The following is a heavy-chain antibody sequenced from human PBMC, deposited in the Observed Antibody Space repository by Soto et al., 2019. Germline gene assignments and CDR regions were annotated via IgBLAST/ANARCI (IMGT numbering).Heavy chain of an antibody. CDR1: GFTFSSYG. CDR3: AKILSRNYYDSSGYHHHYFDY. CDR2: ISYDGSNK. D-gene: IGHD3-22*01. Sequence: QVQLVESGGGVVQPGRSLRLSCAASGFTFSSYGMHWVRQAPGKGLEWVAVISYDGSNKYYADSVKGRFTISRDNSKNTLYLQMNSLRAEDTAVYYCAKILSRNYYDSSGYHHHYFDYWGQGTLVTVSS. J-gene: IGHJ4*02. V-gene: IGHV3-30*18.